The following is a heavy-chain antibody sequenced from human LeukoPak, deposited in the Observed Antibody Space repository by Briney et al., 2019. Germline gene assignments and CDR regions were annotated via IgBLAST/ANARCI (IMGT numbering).Heavy chain of an antibody. CDR1: PYSISSGYY. CDR2: VYYSGST. J-gene: IGHJ4*02. CDR3: ARCAGHLSNEYYFGY. V-gene: IGHV4-38-2*01. D-gene: IGHD2/OR15-2a*01. Sequence: SETLSLTCAVSPYSISSGYYWGWIRQPPGKGLEWIGSVYYSGSTYYNPSLKSRVTISVDTSDKQFSLRLTSVTAADTAVYYCARCAGHLSNEYYFGYWGQGTLVTVSS.